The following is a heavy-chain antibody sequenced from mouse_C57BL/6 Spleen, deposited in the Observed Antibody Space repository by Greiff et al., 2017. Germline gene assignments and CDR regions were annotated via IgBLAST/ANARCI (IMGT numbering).Heavy chain of an antibody. CDR2: IYWDDDK. D-gene: IGHD2-1*01. Sequence: ESGPGILQSSQTLSLPCSFSGFSLSTSGMGVSWIRQPSGKGLEWLAHIYWDDDKRYNPSLKSRLTISKDTSRNQVFLKITSVDTADTATYYCARNYGNYGAMDYWGQGTSVTVSS. V-gene: IGHV8-12*01. CDR3: ARNYGNYGAMDY. J-gene: IGHJ4*01. CDR1: GFSLSTSGMG.